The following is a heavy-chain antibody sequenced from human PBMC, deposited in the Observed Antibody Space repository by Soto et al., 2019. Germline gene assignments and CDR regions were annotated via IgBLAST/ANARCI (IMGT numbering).Heavy chain of an antibody. J-gene: IGHJ4*02. D-gene: IGHD3-3*02. CDR3: ARRQGTISNCGVVTEDDS. CDR2: TSPYNGNT. V-gene: IGHV1-18*01. Sequence: QVQLVQSGAEVKKPGAPVKVSCKASGYTFSSYEISWVRQTPRQGLEWMGWTSPYNGNTNYTQKFQGRGLMTTDTSTRTAYMEMRSLRSDDTAISYCARRQGTISNCGVVTEDDSWGQGTLVTFAS. CDR1: GYTFSSYE.